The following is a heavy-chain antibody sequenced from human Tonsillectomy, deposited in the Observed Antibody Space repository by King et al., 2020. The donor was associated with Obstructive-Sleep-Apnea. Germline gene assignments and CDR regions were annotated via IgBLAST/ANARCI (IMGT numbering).Heavy chain of an antibody. D-gene: IGHD3-10*01. Sequence: QVQLQESGPGLVEPSETLSLICSVSGDFIRKYYWSWVRQTPGKGLEWIGYIHDTGNTLCSPSLKSRITLSLDTSTKEFSLRLTSVTAADPAKYYCVRHKGACFGDWGQGGLLTLSS. CDR2: IHDTGNT. V-gene: IGHV4-59*08. J-gene: IGHJ4*02. CDR3: VRHKGACFGD. CDR1: GDFIRKYY.